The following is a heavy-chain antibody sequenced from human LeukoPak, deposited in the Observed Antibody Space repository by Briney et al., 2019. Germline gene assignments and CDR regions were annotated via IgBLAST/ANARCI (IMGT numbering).Heavy chain of an antibody. CDR2: INHSGST. Sequence: SETLSLTCAVYGGSFSGYYWSWIRQPPGKGLEWIGEINHSGSTNYNPSLKGRVTISVDTSKNQFSLKLSSVTAADTAVYYCARQGLSRIQLWLPRWYFDYWGQGTLVTVSS. D-gene: IGHD5-18*01. V-gene: IGHV4-34*01. CDR1: GGSFSGYY. CDR3: ARQGLSRIQLWLPRWYFDY. J-gene: IGHJ4*02.